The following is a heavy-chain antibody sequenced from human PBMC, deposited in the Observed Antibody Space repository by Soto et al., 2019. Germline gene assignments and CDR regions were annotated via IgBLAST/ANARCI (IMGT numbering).Heavy chain of an antibody. J-gene: IGHJ5*02. CDR3: AHRPRLVVVAATPDWFGP. CDR2: IYWDDDK. D-gene: IGHD2-15*01. CDR1: GFSLSTSGVG. V-gene: IGHV2-5*02. Sequence: QITLKESGPTLVKPTQTLTLTCTFSGFSLSTSGVGVGWIRQPPGKALEWLALIYWDDDKRYSPSLKSRLTSTKDTTKNQVVLTMTNMDPVDTATYYCAHRPRLVVVAATPDWFGPWGQGTLVTGSS.